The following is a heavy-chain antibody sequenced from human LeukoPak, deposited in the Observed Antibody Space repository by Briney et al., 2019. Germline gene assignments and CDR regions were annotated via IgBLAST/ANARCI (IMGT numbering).Heavy chain of an antibody. V-gene: IGHV3-33*01. CDR2: IWYDGSNK. CDR1: GFTLSSYG. D-gene: IGHD3-16*02. Sequence: GRSLRLSCAASGFTLSSYGMHWVRQAPGKGLEWVPVIWYDGSNKYYADSVKGRFTISRDNSKNTLYLQMNSLRAEDTAVYYCAREDYDYVWGSYRPLDYWGQGTLVTVSS. CDR3: AREDYDYVWGSYRPLDY. J-gene: IGHJ4*02.